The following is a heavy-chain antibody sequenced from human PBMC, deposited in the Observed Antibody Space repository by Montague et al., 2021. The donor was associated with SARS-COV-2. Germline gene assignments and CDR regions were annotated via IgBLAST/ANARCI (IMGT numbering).Heavy chain of an antibody. D-gene: IGHD1-1*01. V-gene: IGHV4-39*01. J-gene: IGHJ5*02. CDR1: GESIRSAAYN. CDR3: ARRLTRLEPPFDP. CDR2: IYYSGST. Sequence: SETLSLTCASSGESIRSAAYNWTRINPRQGRGLEWVGNIYYSGSTMYNPSLKSRVTMSVDTSKNQFSLHLNLVTAADTAVYYCARRLTRLEPPFDPWAREPWSSSPQ.